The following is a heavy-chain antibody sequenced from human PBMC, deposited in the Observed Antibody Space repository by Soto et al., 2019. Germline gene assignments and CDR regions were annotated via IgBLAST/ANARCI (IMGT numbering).Heavy chain of an antibody. V-gene: IGHV4-59*01. CDR2: IYYSGST. CDR1: GGSIISYD. D-gene: IGHD2-15*01. J-gene: IGHJ6*02. Sequence: SVMLSLSCTVAGGSIISYDWSWLRTPPGKGLEWIGYIYYSGSTNYNPSLKSRVTISVDTSKNQFSLKLSSVTAADTAVYYCARDRRPDCSGGSCSRGNYYGMDVWGQGTTVTVSS. CDR3: ARDRRPDCSGGSCSRGNYYGMDV.